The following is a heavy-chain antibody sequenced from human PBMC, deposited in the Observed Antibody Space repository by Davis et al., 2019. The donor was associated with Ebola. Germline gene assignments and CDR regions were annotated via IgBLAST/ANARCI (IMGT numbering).Heavy chain of an antibody. CDR3: AREGYCSSTSCRYYYYGMDV. J-gene: IGHJ6*02. V-gene: IGHV4-59*01. Sequence: MPSETLSLTCTVSGGSISSYYWSWIRQPPGKGLEWIGYIYYSGSTNYNPSLKSRVTISVDTSKNQFSLKLSSVTAADTAVYYCAREGYCSSTSCRYYYYGMDVWGQGTTVTVSS. CDR1: GGSISSYY. CDR2: IYYSGST. D-gene: IGHD2-2*01.